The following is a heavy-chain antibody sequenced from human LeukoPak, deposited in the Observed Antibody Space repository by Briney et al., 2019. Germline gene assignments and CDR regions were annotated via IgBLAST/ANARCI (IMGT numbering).Heavy chain of an antibody. CDR3: ARIDTAMANYYYGMDV. V-gene: IGHV3-53*04. D-gene: IGHD5-18*01. J-gene: IGHJ6*02. Sequence: GGSLRLSCAASGFAVSSNYMSWVRQAPGKGLEWVSVIYSGGSTYYADSVKGRFTISRHNSKNTLYLQMNSLRAEDTAVYYCARIDTAMANYYYGMDVWGQGTTVTVSS. CDR1: GFAVSSNY. CDR2: IYSGGST.